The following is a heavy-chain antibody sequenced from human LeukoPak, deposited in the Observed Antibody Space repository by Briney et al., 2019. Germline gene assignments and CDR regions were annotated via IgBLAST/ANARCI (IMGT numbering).Heavy chain of an antibody. CDR2: ISTSGSSI. Sequence: SGGSLRLSCAASGFTFSTYEINWVRQAPGKGLEWLSHISTSGSSIHYADFVKGRLTISRDNSNNTLSLQMNSLRAEDAAVYYCAKDRDSYGWVIDYWGQGTLVTVSS. CDR1: GFTFSTYE. CDR3: AKDRDSYGWVIDY. D-gene: IGHD5-18*01. V-gene: IGHV3-48*03. J-gene: IGHJ4*02.